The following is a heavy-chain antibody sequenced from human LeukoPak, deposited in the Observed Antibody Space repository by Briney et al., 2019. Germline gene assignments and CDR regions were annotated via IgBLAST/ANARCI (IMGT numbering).Heavy chain of an antibody. CDR3: ARTSSSGLVGGYYFDY. CDR1: GGSINNYY. J-gene: IGHJ4*02. V-gene: IGHV4-59*08. Sequence: SETLSLTCTVSGGSINNYYWNWIRQPPGKGLEWIGFIYSSGTTNYNPSLKSRLSFSIDTSKNQFSLKLSSVTAADTAVYYCARTSSSGLVGGYYFDYWGQGTLVTVSS. CDR2: IYSSGTT. D-gene: IGHD6-19*01.